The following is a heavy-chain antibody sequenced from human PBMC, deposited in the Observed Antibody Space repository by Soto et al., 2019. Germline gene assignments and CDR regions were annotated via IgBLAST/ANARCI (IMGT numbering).Heavy chain of an antibody. CDR3: ATSRVWTTRQYYFDY. D-gene: IGHD2-8*01. J-gene: IGHJ4*02. CDR1: GGSISSGGYY. CDR2: IYYSGST. Sequence: SETLSLTCTVSGGSISSGGYYWSWIRQHPGKGLEWIGYIYYSGSTYYNPSLKSRVTISVDTSKNQFSLKLSSVTAADTAVYYCATSRVWTTRQYYFDYWGPGTLVTVSS. V-gene: IGHV4-31*03.